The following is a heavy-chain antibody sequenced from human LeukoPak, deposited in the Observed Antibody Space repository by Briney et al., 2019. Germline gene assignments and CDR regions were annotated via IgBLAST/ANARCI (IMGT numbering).Heavy chain of an antibody. D-gene: IGHD3-10*01. J-gene: IGHJ4*02. CDR3: ARGGNRFGGFYFDY. Sequence: WVRQAPGKGLESIGFIHHSGSSRHNPSLKDRVAISVDASRKQFALRLSSVTAADTAIYYCARGGNRFGGFYFDYWGQGIQVIVSS. V-gene: IGHV4-31*02. CDR2: IHHSGSS.